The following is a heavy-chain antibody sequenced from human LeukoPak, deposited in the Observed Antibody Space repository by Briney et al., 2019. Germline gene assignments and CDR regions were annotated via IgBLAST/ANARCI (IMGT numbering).Heavy chain of an antibody. V-gene: IGHV4-59*01. CDR2: IYYSGST. CDR3: ARASAATFDY. CDR1: GGSISSYY. D-gene: IGHD2-15*01. Sequence: PSETLSLTCTVSGGSISSYYWSWIRQPPGKGLEWTGYIYYSGSTNYNPSLKSRVTISVDTSKNQFSLKLSSVTAADTAVYYCARASAATFDYWGQGTLVTVSS. J-gene: IGHJ4*02.